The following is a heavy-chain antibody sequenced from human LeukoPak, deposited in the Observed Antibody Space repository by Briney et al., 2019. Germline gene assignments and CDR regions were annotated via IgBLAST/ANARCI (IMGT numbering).Heavy chain of an antibody. Sequence: GRSLRLSCAASGLTFSSYGMHWVRQAPGKGLEWVAVIWYDGSNKYYADSVKGRFTISRDNSKNTLYLQMNSLRAEDTAVYYCARDHAYYVWGSYRPHYYFDYWGQGTLVTVSS. CDR1: GLTFSSYG. J-gene: IGHJ4*02. D-gene: IGHD3-16*02. V-gene: IGHV3-33*01. CDR2: IWYDGSNK. CDR3: ARDHAYYVWGSYRPHYYFDY.